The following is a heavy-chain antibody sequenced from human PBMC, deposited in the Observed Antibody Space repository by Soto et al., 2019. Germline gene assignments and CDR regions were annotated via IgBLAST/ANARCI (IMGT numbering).Heavy chain of an antibody. V-gene: IGHV1-2*04. CDR2: INPNSGGT. CDR1: GYTFTGYY. Sequence: GASVKVSCKASGYTFTGYYMHWVRQAPGQGLEWMGWINPNSGGTNYAQKFQGWVTMTRDTSITTAYMELSRLRSADTAVYYCASDESLAAGVYYYYGMDVWGQGTTVTVSS. CDR3: ASDESLAAGVYYYYGMDV. D-gene: IGHD6-13*01. J-gene: IGHJ6*02.